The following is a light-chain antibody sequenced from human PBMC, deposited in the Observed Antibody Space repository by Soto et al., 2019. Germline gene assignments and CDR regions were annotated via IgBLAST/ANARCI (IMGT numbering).Light chain of an antibody. J-gene: IGKJ5*01. CDR1: QGVTTN. CDR2: DVS. Sequence: EIVMTQSPATLSVSPGERAALSCRAGQGVTTNFAWYQQKSGQSPRLLIYDVSSRATGVPSRFSGTGSETDFTLTISGLQSEDSAIYFCQQYNNWPFSFGPGTRLEIK. CDR3: QQYNNWPFS. V-gene: IGKV3-15*01.